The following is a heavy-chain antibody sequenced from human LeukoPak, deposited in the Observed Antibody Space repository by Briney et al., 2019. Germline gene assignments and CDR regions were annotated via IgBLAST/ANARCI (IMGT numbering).Heavy chain of an antibody. CDR1: GGTFSSYA. CDR2: IIPIFGTA. J-gene: IGHJ6*03. CDR3: ARDRVVEYSSSYYYMDV. D-gene: IGHD6-6*01. Sequence: SVKVSCKVSGGTFSSYAISWVRQAPGQGLEWMGGIIPIFGTANYAQKFQGRVTITADESTSTAYMELSSLRSEDTAVYYCARDRVVEYSSSYYYMDVWGKGTTVTVSS. V-gene: IGHV1-69*13.